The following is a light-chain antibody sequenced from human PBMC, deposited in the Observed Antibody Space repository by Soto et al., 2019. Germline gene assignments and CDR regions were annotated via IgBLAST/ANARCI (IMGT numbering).Light chain of an antibody. Sequence: DIQMTQSPSSLSASVGDRVTITCRASQSITNYLNWYQQKPGKAPKVLIYAASSLQSGAPSRFSGSGSGTDFTLTICSLQPEDFATYYCQQTYSTSAWTFGQGTKVDIK. CDR1: QSITNY. CDR2: AAS. J-gene: IGKJ1*01. CDR3: QQTYSTSAWT. V-gene: IGKV1-39*01.